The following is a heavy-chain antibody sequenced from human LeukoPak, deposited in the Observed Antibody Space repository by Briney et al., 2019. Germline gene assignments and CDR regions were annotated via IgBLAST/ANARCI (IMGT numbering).Heavy chain of an antibody. CDR1: GYTFTGYY. CDR2: INPNSGAT. D-gene: IGHD6-6*01. J-gene: IGHJ6*03. Sequence: ASVKVSCKASGYTFTGYYMHWVRQAPGQGLEWMGWINPNSGATNYAQKFQGRVTMTRDTSISTAYMELSRLRSDDTAVYYCARDGYRSSSSWYYYYYYMDVWGKGTTVTVSS. V-gene: IGHV1-2*02. CDR3: ARDGYRSSSSWYYYYYYMDV.